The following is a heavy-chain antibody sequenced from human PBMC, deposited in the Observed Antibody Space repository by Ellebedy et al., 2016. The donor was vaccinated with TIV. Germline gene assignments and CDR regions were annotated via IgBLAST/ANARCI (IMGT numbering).Heavy chain of an antibody. D-gene: IGHD3-10*01. Sequence: GESLKISCAASGFTFSNYWMSWVRQAPGKGLEWVANIKQDGSEKYYVDSVEGRFSISRDNTKNSMYLQMNSLRDEDTAVYYCARAPDGSGSFYYFDYWGQGTLVTVSS. CDR1: GFTFSNYW. V-gene: IGHV3-7*01. J-gene: IGHJ4*02. CDR3: ARAPDGSGSFYYFDY. CDR2: IKQDGSEK.